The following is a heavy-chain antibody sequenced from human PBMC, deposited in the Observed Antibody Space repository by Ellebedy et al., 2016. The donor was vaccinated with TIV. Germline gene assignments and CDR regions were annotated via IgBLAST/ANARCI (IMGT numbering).Heavy chain of an antibody. CDR2: AYKSGTT. J-gene: IGHJ5*02. CDR3: ARATGTYYSWFDP. V-gene: IGHV4-61*01. D-gene: IGHD1-26*01. CDR1: GNSVSSDPYY. Sequence: MPSETLSLTCSVSGNSVSSDPYYWSWVRQPPGKGLEWIGYAYKSGTTTYSPSLKSRISISVDTSKNEISLKLTSVTAADTAMYFCARATGTYYSWFDPWGQGTLVTVSS.